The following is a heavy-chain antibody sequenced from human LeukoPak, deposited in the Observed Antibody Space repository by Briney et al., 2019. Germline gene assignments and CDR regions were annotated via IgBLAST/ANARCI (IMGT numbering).Heavy chain of an antibody. V-gene: IGHV3-30-3*01. J-gene: IGHJ4*02. CDR1: GFTFSSYA. CDR2: ISYDGSNK. D-gene: IGHD2-2*01. CDR3: ARVALGYCSSTSCLWIEWLSLYYFDY. Sequence: GRSLRLSCAASGFTFSSYAMHWVRQAPGKGLEWVAVISYDGSNKYYADSVKGRFTISRDNSKNTLYLQMNSLRAEDTAVYYCARVALGYCSSTSCLWIEWLSLYYFDYWGQGTLVTVSS.